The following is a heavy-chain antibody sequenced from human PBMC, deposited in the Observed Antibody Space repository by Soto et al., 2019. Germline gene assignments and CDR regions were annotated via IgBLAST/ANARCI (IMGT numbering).Heavy chain of an antibody. Sequence: ASVKVSCKASGYTFTSYGISWVRQAPGQGLEWMGWISAYNGNTNYAQKPQGRVTMTTDTSTSTAYMELRSLRSDDTAVYYCAIQRGDCSGGSCHYYYYGMDVWGQGTTVTVSS. CDR1: GYTFTSYG. D-gene: IGHD2-15*01. CDR2: ISAYNGNT. J-gene: IGHJ6*02. V-gene: IGHV1-18*04. CDR3: AIQRGDCSGGSCHYYYYGMDV.